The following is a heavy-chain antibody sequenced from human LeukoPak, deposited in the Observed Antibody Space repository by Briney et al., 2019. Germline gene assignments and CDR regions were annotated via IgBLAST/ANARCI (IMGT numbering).Heavy chain of an antibody. CDR3: AKGSGSSCYSPRDY. CDR1: GLTFSNYA. D-gene: IGHD2-15*01. V-gene: IGHV3-23*01. Sequence: GGSLRLTCAACGLTFSNYAMSWVRQAPGKGLEWVSVICANDGNTYYADAVKGRFTISRDNSKDTLYLQMDSLRAEDTAVYYCAKGSGSSCYSPRDYWGQGILVTVSS. J-gene: IGHJ4*02. CDR2: ICANDGNT.